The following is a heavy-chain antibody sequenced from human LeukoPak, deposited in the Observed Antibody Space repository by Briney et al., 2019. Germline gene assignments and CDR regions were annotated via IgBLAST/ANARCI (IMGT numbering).Heavy chain of an antibody. V-gene: IGHV1-2*02. Sequence: ASVKVSCKASGYTFTGYYMHWVRQAPGQGLEWMGWINPNSGGTNYAQKFQGRVTMTRDTSISTAYMELSSLRSEDTAVYYCARGVDGGNSDWFDPWGQGILVTVSS. CDR1: GYTFTGYY. CDR2: INPNSGGT. J-gene: IGHJ5*02. D-gene: IGHD4-23*01. CDR3: ARGVDGGNSDWFDP.